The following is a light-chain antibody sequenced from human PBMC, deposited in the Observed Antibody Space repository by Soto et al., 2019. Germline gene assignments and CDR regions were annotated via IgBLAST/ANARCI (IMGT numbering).Light chain of an antibody. V-gene: IGKV1-5*03. CDR3: QQYSSSST. CDR2: RAS. CDR1: QSISSW. J-gene: IGKJ1*01. Sequence: DIQMTQSPSTLSASLGGRVTITCRASQSISSWLAWYQQKPGKAPKLLIYRASNLQSGVPARFSGRGSGTDFTLTISSLQPDEFANYYWQQYSSSSTFGQGTKVEIK.